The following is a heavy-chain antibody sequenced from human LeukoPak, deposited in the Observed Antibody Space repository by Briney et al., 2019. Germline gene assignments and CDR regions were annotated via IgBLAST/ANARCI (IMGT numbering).Heavy chain of an antibody. CDR3: ARDYRRSDTAFGH. J-gene: IGHJ4*02. CDR2: IYYSGST. CDR1: GGYIRSSY. D-gene: IGHD5-18*01. V-gene: IGHV4-59*01. Sequence: SETLSLTCSVHGGYIRSSYWSWIRQPPGKGLERIGYIYYSGSTNYNPSLKSRVTISVDTSKNQFSLKLSSVTAADTAVYYCARDYRRSDTAFGHWGQGTLVTVSS.